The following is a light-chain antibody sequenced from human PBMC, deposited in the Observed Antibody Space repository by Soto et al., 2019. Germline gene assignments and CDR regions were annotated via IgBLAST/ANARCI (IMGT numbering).Light chain of an antibody. V-gene: IGLV2-14*03. J-gene: IGLJ1*01. CDR1: SSDVDDYDY. CDR3: SSYTSISHYV. CDR2: DVT. Sequence: QSVLTQPASVSGSPGQSITISCTGSSSDVDDYDYVSWYQQHPGKAPKLMNYDVTNRPSGVSNRFSGSNSGNTASLTISGLKAEDAADYYCSSYTSISHYVFGTGTKLTVL.